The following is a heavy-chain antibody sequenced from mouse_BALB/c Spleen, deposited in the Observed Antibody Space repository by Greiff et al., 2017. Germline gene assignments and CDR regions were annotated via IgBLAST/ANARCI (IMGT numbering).Heavy chain of an antibody. V-gene: IGHV3-6*02. CDR2: ISYDGSN. J-gene: IGHJ2*01. CDR1: GYSITSGYY. Sequence: EVQVVESGPGLVKPSQSLSLTCSVTGYSITSGYYWNWIRQFPGNKLEWMGYISYDGSNNYNPSLKNRISITRDTSKNQFFLKLNSVTTEDTATYYCAKYGNYQRRLDYWGQGTTLTVSS. D-gene: IGHD2-10*02. CDR3: AKYGNYQRRLDY.